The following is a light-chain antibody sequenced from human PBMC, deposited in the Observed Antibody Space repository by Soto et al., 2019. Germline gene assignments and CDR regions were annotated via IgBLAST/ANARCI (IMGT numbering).Light chain of an antibody. V-gene: IGKV1-5*01. CDR2: DAS. Sequence: DIQMTQSPSTLSASVGDRVTITCRASQSISSWLAWYQQKPGKAPKLLIYDASSLESGVPSRFSGSGSGTEFTLTISRLQPDDFATYYGQQYNSYSPTWTFGQGTKVEIK. J-gene: IGKJ1*01. CDR3: QQYNSYSPTWT. CDR1: QSISSW.